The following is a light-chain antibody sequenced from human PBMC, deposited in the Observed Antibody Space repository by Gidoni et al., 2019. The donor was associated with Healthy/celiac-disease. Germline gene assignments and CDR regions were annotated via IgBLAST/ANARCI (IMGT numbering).Light chain of an antibody. Sequence: AIRMTQSPSSFSASTGDRVTITCRASQGISSYLAWYQQKPGKAPKLLIYAASTVKRGVPSRFSGRGAGKDFNFNNKCLQFEDFANYYGQQYYSYPWTFGQGTKVEIK. V-gene: IGKV1-8*01. CDR2: AAS. J-gene: IGKJ1*01. CDR3: QQYYSYPWT. CDR1: QGISSY.